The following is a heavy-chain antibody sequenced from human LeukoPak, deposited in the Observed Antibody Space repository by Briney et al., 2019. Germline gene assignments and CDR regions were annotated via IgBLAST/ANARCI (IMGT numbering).Heavy chain of an antibody. CDR1: GFTFSSYW. V-gene: IGHV3-7*01. J-gene: IGHJ5*02. CDR2: IKQDGSEK. Sequence: GGSLRLSCAASGFTFSSYWMSWVRQAPGKGLEWVANIKQDGSEKYYVDSVKGRFTISRDNAKNSLYLQMNSLRAEDTAVYYCARVLGSARLGYCSSTSCPNWFDPWGQGTLVTVSS. CDR3: ARVLGSARLGYCSSTSCPNWFDP. D-gene: IGHD2-2*01.